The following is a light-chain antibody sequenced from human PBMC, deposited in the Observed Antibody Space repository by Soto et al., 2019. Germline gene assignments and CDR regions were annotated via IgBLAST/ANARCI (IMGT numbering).Light chain of an antibody. V-gene: IGKV4-1*01. CDR1: QSVLYSSNNKNY. CDR3: QQYYTTPCT. J-gene: IGKJ1*01. CDR2: WAS. Sequence: DIVMTQSPDSLAVSLGERATINCKSSQSVLYSSNNKNYLAWYQRKPGQPPKLLIYWASTRESGVPDRFSGSGSGTDFTLTISSLQAEDVAVYYCQQYYTTPCTFGQGTKVEIK.